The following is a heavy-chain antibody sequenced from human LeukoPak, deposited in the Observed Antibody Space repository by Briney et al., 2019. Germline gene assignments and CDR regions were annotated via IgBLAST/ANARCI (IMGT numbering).Heavy chain of an antibody. CDR1: GYSITSGHY. CDR3: ARDNSYMDV. Sequence: PSETLSLTCTVSGYSITSGHYWGWIRQPPGKGLEWIGSINYRGSTYYNPSLKIRVTISVDKSKNQFTLNVNSVTAADTAVYYCARDNSYMDVWGKGTTVTVSS. CDR2: INYRGST. V-gene: IGHV4-38-2*02. J-gene: IGHJ6*03. D-gene: IGHD4-11*01.